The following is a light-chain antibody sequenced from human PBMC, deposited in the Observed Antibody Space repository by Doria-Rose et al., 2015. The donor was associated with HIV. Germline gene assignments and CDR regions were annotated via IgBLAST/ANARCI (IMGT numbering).Light chain of an antibody. J-gene: IGKJ3*01. CDR3: QQYYDPPS. CDR1: QSLLYTSTNY. CDR2: WTS. V-gene: IGKV4-1*01. Sequence: DIQLTQSPESLGMSLGERATLNCKSNQSLLYTSTNYLAWYQQKPGQRPKLLIYWTSTRQSGVPARFSGSGSGTDFSLTISSLEAEDVAVYYWQQYYDPPSFGPGTPVDFK.